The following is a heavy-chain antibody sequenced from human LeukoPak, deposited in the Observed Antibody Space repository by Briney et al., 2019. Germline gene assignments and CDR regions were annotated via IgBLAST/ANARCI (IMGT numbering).Heavy chain of an antibody. D-gene: IGHD6-13*01. Sequence: KPSETLSLTCTVSGGSISSYYWSWIRQPPGKGLEWIGYIYYSGSTNYNPSLKSRVTLSVDTSKNQFSLKLSSVTAADTAVYYCARDVAAADYYFDYWGQGSLVTVSS. J-gene: IGHJ4*02. CDR2: IYYSGST. CDR1: GGSISSYY. V-gene: IGHV4-59*01. CDR3: ARDVAAADYYFDY.